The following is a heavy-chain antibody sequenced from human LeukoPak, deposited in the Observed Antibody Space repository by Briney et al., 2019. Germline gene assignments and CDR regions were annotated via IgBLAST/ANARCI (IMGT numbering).Heavy chain of an antibody. CDR2: FDPEDGET. D-gene: IGHD3-22*01. CDR1: GYTLTELS. J-gene: IGHJ5*02. CDR3: ATDPYYYDSSGYQNWFDP. V-gene: IGHV1-24*01. Sequence: ASVKVSCMVSGYTLTELSMHWVRQAPGKGLEWMGGFDPEDGETIYAQKFQGRVTMTEDTSTDTAYMELSSLRSEDTAVYYCATDPYYYDSSGYQNWFDPWGQGTLVTVSS.